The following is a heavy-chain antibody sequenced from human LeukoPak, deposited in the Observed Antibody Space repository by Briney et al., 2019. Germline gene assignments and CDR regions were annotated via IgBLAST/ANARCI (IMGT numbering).Heavy chain of an antibody. D-gene: IGHD4-17*01. Sequence: ASVKVSCKASGYTFTNYYIHWVRQAPGQGLEWMGRIKPNSGDTDYAQKFQGRVTMTRDTSISTAYMELSRLKFDDTAVYYCAGDRDYGDYLGDYWGQGILVTVTS. J-gene: IGHJ4*02. CDR3: AGDRDYGDYLGDY. CDR1: GYTFTNYY. CDR2: IKPNSGDT. V-gene: IGHV1-2*06.